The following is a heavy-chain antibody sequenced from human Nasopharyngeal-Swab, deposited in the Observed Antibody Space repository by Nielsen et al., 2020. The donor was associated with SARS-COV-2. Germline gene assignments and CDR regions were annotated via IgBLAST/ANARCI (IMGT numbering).Heavy chain of an antibody. J-gene: IGHJ4*02. Sequence: SVKVSCKASGFTFSGSAVQWVRPARGQRLEWIGWIVLGIDKTDYAQKFQDRVTITRDMSASTVYMQLSSLRSEDTALYYCATLSAPRDGNNRAPMGWGQGTLVTVSS. V-gene: IGHV1-58*01. CDR3: ATLSAPRDGNNRAPMG. CDR1: GFTFSGSA. D-gene: IGHD5-24*01. CDR2: IVLGIDKT.